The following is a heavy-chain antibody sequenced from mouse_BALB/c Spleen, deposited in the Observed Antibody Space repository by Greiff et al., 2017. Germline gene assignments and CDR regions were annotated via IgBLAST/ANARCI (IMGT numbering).Heavy chain of an antibody. CDR3: AREGGGAMDY. CDR2: INPGSGGT. CDR1: GYAFTNYL. Sequence: VQVVESGAELVRPGTSVKVSCKASGYAFTNYLIEWVKQRPGQGLEWIGVINPGSGGTNYNEKFKGKATLTADKSSSTAYMQLSSLTSDDSAVYFCAREGGGAMDYWGQGTSVTVSS. J-gene: IGHJ4*01. V-gene: IGHV1-54*01.